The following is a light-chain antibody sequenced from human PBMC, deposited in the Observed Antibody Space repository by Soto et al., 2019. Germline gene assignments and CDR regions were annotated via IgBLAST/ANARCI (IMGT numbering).Light chain of an antibody. Sequence: EIVMTQSPATLSVSPGERATLSCRASQSVSGNLAWYQQKPGQAPRLLIYGASTGATGIPARFSGSGSGTEFTLTISSLQSEDFAVYYCQQYGSSPPRTFGQGTQVEMK. V-gene: IGKV3-15*01. J-gene: IGKJ1*01. CDR2: GAS. CDR1: QSVSGN. CDR3: QQYGSSPPRT.